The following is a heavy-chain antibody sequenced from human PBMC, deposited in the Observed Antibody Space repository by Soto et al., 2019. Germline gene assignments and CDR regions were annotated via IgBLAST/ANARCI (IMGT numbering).Heavy chain of an antibody. Sequence: GGSLRLSCAASGFTFSSYGMHWVRQAPGKGLEWVAVISYDGSNKYYADSVKGRFTISRDNSKNTLYLQMNSLRAEDTAVYYCAKARWYYDFWSGPDYWGQGTLVTVSS. CDR2: ISYDGSNK. CDR1: GFTFSSYG. CDR3: AKARWYYDFWSGPDY. J-gene: IGHJ4*02. D-gene: IGHD3-3*01. V-gene: IGHV3-30*18.